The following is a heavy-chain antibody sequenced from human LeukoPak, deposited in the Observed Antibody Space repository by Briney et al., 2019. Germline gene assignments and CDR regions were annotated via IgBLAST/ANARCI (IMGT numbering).Heavy chain of an antibody. Sequence: GGSLRLSCAASGFTFSSYAMSWVRQAPGKGLEWVSAISGSGGSTYYADSVKGRFTISRDNAKNSLYLQMNSLRAEDTAVYYCAREEYSGSYYFDYWGQGTLVTVSS. CDR2: ISGSGGST. CDR1: GFTFSSYA. V-gene: IGHV3-23*01. CDR3: AREEYSGSYYFDY. D-gene: IGHD1-26*01. J-gene: IGHJ4*02.